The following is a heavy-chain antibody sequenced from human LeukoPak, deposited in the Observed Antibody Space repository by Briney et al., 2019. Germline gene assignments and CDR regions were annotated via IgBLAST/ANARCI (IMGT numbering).Heavy chain of an antibody. CDR1: GFTFSSYA. CDR2: ISYDGSNK. Sequence: PGGSLRLSCAASGFTFSSYAMHWVRQAPGKGLEWVAVISYDGSNKYYADSVKGRFTISRDNSKNTLYLQMNSLRAEDTAVYYCGRDPPSEQWPPLQYFQHWGQGTLATVSS. V-gene: IGHV3-30-3*01. CDR3: GRDPPSEQWPPLQYFQH. D-gene: IGHD6-19*01. J-gene: IGHJ1*01.